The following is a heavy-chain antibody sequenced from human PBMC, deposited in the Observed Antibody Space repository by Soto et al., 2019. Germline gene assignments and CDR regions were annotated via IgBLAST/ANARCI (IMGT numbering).Heavy chain of an antibody. J-gene: IGHJ6*02. CDR2: ISGSGGST. V-gene: IGHV3-23*01. CDR3: AKDPGDELLWFGELKVIGMDV. CDR1: GFTFSSYA. Sequence: PGGSLRLSCAASGFTFSSYAMSWVRQAPGKGLEWVSAISGSGGSTYYADSVKGRFTISRDNSKNTLYLQMNSLRAEDTAVYYCAKDPGDELLWFGELKVIGMDVWGQGTTVTVSS. D-gene: IGHD3-10*01.